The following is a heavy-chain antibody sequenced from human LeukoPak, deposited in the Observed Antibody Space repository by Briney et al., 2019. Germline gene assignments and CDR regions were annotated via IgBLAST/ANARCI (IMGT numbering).Heavy chain of an antibody. Sequence: SSETLSLTCTVSGGSMSSYYWSWIRQPPGKGLEWIGYIYYSGSTKYNPSLKSRVTISVDTSKNQFSLKLSSVTAADKAVYYCARGARAGYNLEPFDYWGQGTLVTVSS. D-gene: IGHD5-24*01. J-gene: IGHJ4*02. CDR3: ARGARAGYNLEPFDY. V-gene: IGHV4-59*08. CDR1: GGSMSSYY. CDR2: IYYSGST.